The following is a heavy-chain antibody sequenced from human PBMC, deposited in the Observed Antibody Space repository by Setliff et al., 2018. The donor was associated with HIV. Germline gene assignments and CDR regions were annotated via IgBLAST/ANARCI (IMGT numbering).Heavy chain of an antibody. J-gene: IGHJ4*02. Sequence: GGSLRLSCAASGFTFSSYGMHWVRQAPGKGLEWVAVIWYDGSNKYYADSVKGRFTISRDNSKNTLYLQMNSLRAEDTAVYYCAKSKRSQSYFDYWGQGTLVTVSS. V-gene: IGHV3-30*02. CDR3: AKSKRSQSYFDY. CDR1: GFTFSSYG. CDR2: IWYDGSNK.